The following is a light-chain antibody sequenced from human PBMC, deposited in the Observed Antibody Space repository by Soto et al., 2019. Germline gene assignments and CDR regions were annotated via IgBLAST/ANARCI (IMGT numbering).Light chain of an antibody. Sequence: EIGLTQSPGTLSLSPGERATLSCRASQSVSSSYLAWYRQKPGQAPRLLIYGASSRATGIPDRVSGSGSGTDFTLTISRLEPEDFAVDYCQQYGSSPCTFGQGTKLEIK. J-gene: IGKJ2*02. V-gene: IGKV3-20*01. CDR3: QQYGSSPCT. CDR1: QSVSSSY. CDR2: GAS.